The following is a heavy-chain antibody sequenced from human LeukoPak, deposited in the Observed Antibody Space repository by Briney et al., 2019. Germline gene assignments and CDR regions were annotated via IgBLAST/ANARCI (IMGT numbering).Heavy chain of an antibody. V-gene: IGHV3-23*01. CDR1: GFTFSSYS. Sequence: GGSLRLSCAASGFTFSSYSMNWVRQAPGKGLEWVSTIGGSGSGYSTYYADSVKGRFTISRDTSKNTLYLQMNSLRAEDTAVYYCAKEQWLGKMNYFDYWGQGTLVTVSS. D-gene: IGHD6-19*01. CDR3: AKEQWLGKMNYFDY. CDR2: IGGSGSGYST. J-gene: IGHJ4*02.